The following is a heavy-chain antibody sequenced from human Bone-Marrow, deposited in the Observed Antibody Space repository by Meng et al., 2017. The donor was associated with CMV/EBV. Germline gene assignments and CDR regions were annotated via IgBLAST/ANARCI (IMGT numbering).Heavy chain of an antibody. CDR3: ARAQGGTIFGVVSGKIYNWFDP. D-gene: IGHD3-3*01. J-gene: IGHJ5*02. CDR2: INRDGSST. Sequence: YWMHWVGQAPGKGLVWVSRINRDGSSTSYADSVKGRFTISRDNDKNTLYLQMNSLRAEDTAVYYCARAQGGTIFGVVSGKIYNWFDPWGQGTLVTVSS. CDR1: YW. V-gene: IGHV3-74*01.